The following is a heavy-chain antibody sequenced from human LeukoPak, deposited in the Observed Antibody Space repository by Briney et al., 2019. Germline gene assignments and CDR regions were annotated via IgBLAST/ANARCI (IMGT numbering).Heavy chain of an antibody. V-gene: IGHV1-69*05. D-gene: IGHD2-15*01. J-gene: IGHJ5*02. CDR2: TIPIFGTA. CDR1: GGTFSSYA. Sequence: SVKVSCKASGGTFSSYAISWVRQAPGQGLEWMGGTIPIFGTANYAQKFQGRVTITTDESTSTAYMELSSLRSEDTAVYYCASGSRIYNWFDPWGQGTLVTVSS. CDR3: ASGSRIYNWFDP.